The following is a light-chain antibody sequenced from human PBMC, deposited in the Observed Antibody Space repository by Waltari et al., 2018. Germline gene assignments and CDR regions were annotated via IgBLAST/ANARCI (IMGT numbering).Light chain of an antibody. J-gene: IGKJ1*01. CDR2: WAS. Sequence: DIVMTQSPDSLAVSLGERATINCKSSQSVFYSSNNSNYLGWYQHKAGQPPKLLIYWASTRESGVPDRFSGSGSGTDFTLTISNLQAEDVAVYYCQQYYATPRTFGQGTKVAIK. CDR3: QQYYATPRT. CDR1: QSVFYSSNNSNY. V-gene: IGKV4-1*01.